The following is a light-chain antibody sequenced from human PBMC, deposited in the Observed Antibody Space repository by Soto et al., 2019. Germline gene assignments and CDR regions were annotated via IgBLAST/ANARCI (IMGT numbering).Light chain of an antibody. Sequence: QSVLTQPASVSGSPGQSITISCTGTSSDDGSYNLVSWYQQYPGKAPKLMIYEDDERPSGVSNRFSGSKSGNTDSLTISGLQAEDEADYYCYSYAGRSTSVFGGGTKLTVL. J-gene: IGLJ2*01. CDR1: SSDDGSYNL. V-gene: IGLV2-23*01. CDR3: YSYAGRSTSV. CDR2: EDD.